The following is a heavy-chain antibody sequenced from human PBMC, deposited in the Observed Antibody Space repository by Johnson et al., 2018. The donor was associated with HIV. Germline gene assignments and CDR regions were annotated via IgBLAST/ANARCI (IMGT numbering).Heavy chain of an antibody. CDR2: IKSKSDGGTT. CDR1: GFTFSNAW. V-gene: IGHV3-15*01. Sequence: EVQLVESGGGLVKPGGSLRLSCAASGFTFSNAWMNWVRQVPGKGLEWVGRIKSKSDGGTTDYAAPVKGRFIISRDDSKSTLYLQMNSLRAEDTAVYYCASEGASAVRYSSSWYGHDAFDIWGQGTMVTVSS. J-gene: IGHJ3*02. D-gene: IGHD6-13*01. CDR3: ASEGASAVRYSSSWYGHDAFDI.